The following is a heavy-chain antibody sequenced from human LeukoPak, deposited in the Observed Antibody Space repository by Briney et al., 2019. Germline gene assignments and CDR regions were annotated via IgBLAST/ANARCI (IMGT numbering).Heavy chain of an antibody. CDR3: AKDLLPNSYYYYMDV. J-gene: IGHJ6*03. CDR2: ISWNSGSI. V-gene: IGHV3-9*01. Sequence: GRSLRLSCAASGFTFDDYAMHWVRQAPGKGLEWVSGISWNSGSIGYADSVKGRFTISRDNAKHSLYLQMTSLRAEDTALYYCAKDLLPNSYYYYMDVWGKGTTVTVSS. CDR1: GFTFDDYA.